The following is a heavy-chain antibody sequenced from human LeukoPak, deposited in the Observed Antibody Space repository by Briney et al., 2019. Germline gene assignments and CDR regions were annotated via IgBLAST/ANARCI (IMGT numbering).Heavy chain of an antibody. V-gene: IGHV3-11*01. CDR3: LSAIQSRLSCLLDL. Sequence: PGGSLRLSCAASGFTFSGYWMSWVRQAPGKGPEWVAYISSPGTTLYYVDSVKGRFTISRDNAKNSMYLQMNSLRAEDTAVYYWLSAIQSRLSCLLDLWGRGTQVIVSS. D-gene: IGHD2-21*01. J-gene: IGHJ2*01. CDR2: ISSPGTTL. CDR1: GFTFSGYW.